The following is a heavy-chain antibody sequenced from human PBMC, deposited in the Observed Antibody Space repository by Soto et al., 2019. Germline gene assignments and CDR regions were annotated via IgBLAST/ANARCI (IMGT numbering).Heavy chain of an antibody. CDR3: ARDRYGSYGTVPYNGFDP. V-gene: IGHV3-33*01. Sequence: QVQLVESGGGVVQPGRSLRLSCAASGFTFSSYGMHWVRQAPGKGLEWVAVIWYDGSNKYYADSVKGRFTISRDNSKNTXXLQMNSLRAEDTAVYYWARDRYGSYGTVPYNGFDPWGQGTLVTVSS. CDR2: IWYDGSNK. D-gene: IGHD5-18*01. J-gene: IGHJ5*02. CDR1: GFTFSSYG.